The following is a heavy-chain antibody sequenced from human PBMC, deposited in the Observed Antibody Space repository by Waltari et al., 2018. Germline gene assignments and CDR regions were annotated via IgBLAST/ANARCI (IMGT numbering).Heavy chain of an antibody. V-gene: IGHV1-24*01. Sequence: QVQLVQSGAEVKKPGASVKVSCKVSGYTLTELSMHWVRQAPGKGLEWMGGFDPEDGETIYAQKFQGMVTMTRDTSISTAYMELSRLRSDDTAVYYCASWGSGSYPDDYWGQGTLVTVSS. CDR1: GYTLTELS. D-gene: IGHD1-26*01. CDR3: ASWGSGSYPDDY. CDR2: FDPEDGET. J-gene: IGHJ4*02.